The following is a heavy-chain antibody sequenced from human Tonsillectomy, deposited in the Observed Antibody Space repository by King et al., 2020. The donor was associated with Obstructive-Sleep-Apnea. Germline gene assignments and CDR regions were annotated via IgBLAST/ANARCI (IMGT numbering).Heavy chain of an antibody. CDR2: ISYDGSNK. Sequence: QVQLVESGGGVVQPGRSLRLSCAASGFTFSSYAMHWVRQAPGKGLEWVAVISYDGSNKYYADSVKGRFTISRDKSKNTLYLQRNSLRAEDTAVYYCASARAVINKELDYWGQGTLVTVSS. J-gene: IGHJ4*02. CDR3: ASARAVINKELDY. V-gene: IGHV3-30-3*01. CDR1: GFTFSSYA. D-gene: IGHD6-19*01.